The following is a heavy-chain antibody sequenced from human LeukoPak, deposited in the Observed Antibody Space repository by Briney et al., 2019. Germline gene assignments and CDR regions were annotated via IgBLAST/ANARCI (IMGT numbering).Heavy chain of an antibody. CDR2: ISSSSSYT. D-gene: IGHD3-22*01. Sequence: PGGSLRLSWAASGFTFSDYYMSWIRQAPGKGLEWVSYISSSSSYTNYADSVKGRFTISRDNAKNSLYLQMNSLRAEDTAVYYCARDRARYYDSSGSASFDYWGQGTLVTVSS. V-gene: IGHV3-11*05. CDR3: ARDRARYYDSSGSASFDY. J-gene: IGHJ4*02. CDR1: GFTFSDYY.